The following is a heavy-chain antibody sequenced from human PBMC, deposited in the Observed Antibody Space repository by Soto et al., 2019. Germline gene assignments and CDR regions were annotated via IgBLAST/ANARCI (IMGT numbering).Heavy chain of an antibody. J-gene: IGHJ4*02. V-gene: IGHV1-46*03. CDR1: GYTFTSYY. D-gene: IGHD6-19*01. CDR2: INPSGGST. Sequence: QVQLVQSGAEVKKPGASVKVSCKASGYTFTSYYMHWVRQAPGQGLEWMGIINPSGGSTSYAQKFQGRVTMTRDTSTSTVYMELRSLRSEDTAVYYCARFSEKDSSGWSFDYWGQGTLVTVSS. CDR3: ARFSEKDSSGWSFDY.